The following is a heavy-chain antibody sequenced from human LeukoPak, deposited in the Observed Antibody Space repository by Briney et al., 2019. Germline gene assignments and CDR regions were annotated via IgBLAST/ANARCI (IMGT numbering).Heavy chain of an antibody. Sequence: TGGSLRLSCAASGFTFSSYAMHWVRQAPGKGLEWVAVISYDGSNKYYADSVKGRFTISRDNSKNTLYLQMNSLRAEDTAVYYCAKTRGTTVVTLPYFDYWGQGTLVTVSS. V-gene: IGHV3-30*04. D-gene: IGHD4-23*01. J-gene: IGHJ4*02. CDR1: GFTFSSYA. CDR2: ISYDGSNK. CDR3: AKTRGTTVVTLPYFDY.